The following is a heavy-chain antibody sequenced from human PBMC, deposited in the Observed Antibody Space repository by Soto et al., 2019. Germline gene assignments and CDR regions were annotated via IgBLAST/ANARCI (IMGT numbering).Heavy chain of an antibody. CDR2: ILRDGSST. J-gene: IGHJ3*01. D-gene: IGHD3-16*01. CDR3: ARGDRGAFDL. CDR1: GFTFSYYW. Sequence: EVQLVESGGGLVRPGGSLRLSCAASGFTFSYYWMHWVRQAPGKGLVWVSRILRDGSSTTSPDFVKGRFIISRDNARKTVDLQMNRVRVEDTAVYYCARGDRGAFDLWGQATVVTVSS. V-gene: IGHV3-74*01.